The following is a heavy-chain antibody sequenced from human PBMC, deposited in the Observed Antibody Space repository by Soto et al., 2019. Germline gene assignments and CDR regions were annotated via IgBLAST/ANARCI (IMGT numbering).Heavy chain of an antibody. CDR3: GRHNVVGENYYHYVMEF. D-gene: IGHD2-15*01. CDR1: GGSISSSSYY. CDR2: IYYSGST. J-gene: IGHJ6*04. Sequence: SETLSLTCTVSGGSISSSSYYWGWIRQPPGKGLEWIGSIYYSGSTYYNPSLKSRVTISVDTSKNQFSLKLSSVTAADTAVYYCGRHNVVGENYYHYVMEFGAKGATVPVSS. V-gene: IGHV4-39*01.